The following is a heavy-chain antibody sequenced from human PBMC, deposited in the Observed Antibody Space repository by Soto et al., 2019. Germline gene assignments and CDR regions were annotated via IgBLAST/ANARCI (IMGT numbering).Heavy chain of an antibody. V-gene: IGHV4-34*01. D-gene: IGHD3-10*01. CDR2: INHSGST. J-gene: IGHJ4*02. CDR1: GGSFSGYY. Sequence: SETLSLTCAVYGGSFSGYYWSWIRQPPGKGLEWIGEINHSGSTNYNPSLKSRVTISVDTSKNQFSLKLSSVTAADTAVYYCARVNPTYYYGSGSYYFDYWGQGTLVTVSS. CDR3: ARVNPTYYYGSGSYYFDY.